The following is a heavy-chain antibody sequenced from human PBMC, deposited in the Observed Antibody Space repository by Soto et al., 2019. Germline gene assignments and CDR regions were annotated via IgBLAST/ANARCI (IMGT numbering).Heavy chain of an antibody. Sequence: EVQLLESGGGLVQPGGSLRLSCAASGFTFSSYAMSWVRQAPGKGLEWVSDISGSGGITYYADSVKGRFTISRDNSKNTRYLPMNSLRAEDTAVYYCARSAMVRGGGWFDPWGQGTLVTVSS. D-gene: IGHD3-10*01. CDR2: ISGSGGIT. J-gene: IGHJ5*02. CDR3: ARSAMVRGGGWFDP. V-gene: IGHV3-23*01. CDR1: GFTFSSYA.